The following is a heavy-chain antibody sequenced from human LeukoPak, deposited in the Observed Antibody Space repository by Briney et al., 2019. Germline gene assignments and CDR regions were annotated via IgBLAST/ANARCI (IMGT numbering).Heavy chain of an antibody. V-gene: IGHV4-34*01. D-gene: IGHD2-2*01. CDR3: ARGGAPRYCSSTSCYSGGYYMDV. Sequence: SETLSLTCAVYGGSFSGYYWSWIRQPPGKGLEWIGEINHSGSTNYNPSLKSRVTISVDASKNQFSLKLSSLTAADTAVYYCARGGAPRYCSSTSCYSGGYYMDVWGKGTTVTVSS. CDR1: GGSFSGYY. CDR2: INHSGST. J-gene: IGHJ6*03.